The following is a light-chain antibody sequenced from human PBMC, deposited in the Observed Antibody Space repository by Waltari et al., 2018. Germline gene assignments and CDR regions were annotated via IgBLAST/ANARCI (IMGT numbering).Light chain of an antibody. Sequence: DIQMTQSPSSVSASVGETVTITCRASQDVSKWLAWYQQTPGKAPKLRISEAVNLQGGATSRFSGTGSGTLFTLTISSLQPEDYATYYCQQGNRFPWTFGQGTKV. CDR1: QDVSKW. CDR3: QQGNRFPWT. V-gene: IGKV1-12*01. J-gene: IGKJ1*01. CDR2: EAV.